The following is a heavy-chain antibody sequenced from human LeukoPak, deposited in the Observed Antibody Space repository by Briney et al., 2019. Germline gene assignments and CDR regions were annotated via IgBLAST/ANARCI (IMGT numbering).Heavy chain of an antibody. CDR2: ISDSGATT. Sequence: GRSLRLSCAASGFTFDDYAMSWVRQAPGKGLEWVSVISDSGATTYYADSVKGRFTISRDNSKNTLYLQMNSLRAEDTAVYYCARERGGYYGSGSPRWFDPWGQGTLVTVSS. D-gene: IGHD3-10*01. J-gene: IGHJ5*02. V-gene: IGHV3-23*01. CDR1: GFTFDDYA. CDR3: ARERGGYYGSGSPRWFDP.